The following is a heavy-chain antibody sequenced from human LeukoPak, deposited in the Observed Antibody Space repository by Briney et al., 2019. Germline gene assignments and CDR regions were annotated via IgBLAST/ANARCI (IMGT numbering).Heavy chain of an antibody. CDR3: ARERYSTIRNDGLDM. D-gene: IGHD6-13*01. Sequence: GGSLRLSCAASGFTFSSHFINWVRQAPGRGLEWVSSIGSGGNFIYYADSVKGRFTISRDNAKNSLYLQMNSLRAEDTAVYYCARERYSTIRNDGLDMWGQGTMVIVSS. J-gene: IGHJ3*02. CDR2: IGSGGNFI. CDR1: GFTFSSHF. V-gene: IGHV3-21*01.